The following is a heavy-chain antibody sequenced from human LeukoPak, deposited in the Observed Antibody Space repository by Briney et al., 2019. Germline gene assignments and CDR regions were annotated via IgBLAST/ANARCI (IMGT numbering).Heavy chain of an antibody. CDR1: GGSITSGGYS. J-gene: IGHJ3*02. CDR3: ARTLMPSIHEAFHI. CDR2: IYTSGSV. Sequence: SDTLSLTCTVSGGSITSGGYSWNWIRQPAGKGLEWIGRIYTSGSVNYNPSLKSRVTFSVDTSKNHFSLNLTSVTAADTAIYYCARTLMPSIHEAFHIWGQGTTVTVSS. D-gene: IGHD2-2*01. V-gene: IGHV4-61*02.